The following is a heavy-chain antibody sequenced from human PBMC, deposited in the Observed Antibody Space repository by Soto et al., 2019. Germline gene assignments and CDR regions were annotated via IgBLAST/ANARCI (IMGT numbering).Heavy chain of an antibody. CDR3: AKVMAAGTMNDAFDI. V-gene: IGHV3-74*01. Sequence: EVQLVESGGGLVQPGGSLRLSCAASGFTFSSYWMHWVRQAPGKGLVWVSRINSDGSSTSYADSVKGRFTISRDNAKNTLYLQMNSLRAEDTAVYYCAKVMAAGTMNDAFDIWGQGTMVTVSS. CDR2: INSDGSST. D-gene: IGHD1-7*01. CDR1: GFTFSSYW. J-gene: IGHJ3*02.